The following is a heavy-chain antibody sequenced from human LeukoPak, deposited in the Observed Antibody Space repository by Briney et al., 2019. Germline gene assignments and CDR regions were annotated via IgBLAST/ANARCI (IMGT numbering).Heavy chain of an antibody. Sequence: SETLSLTCTVSRGSISSYYWSWIRQPPGKGLEWIGYIYYSGSTNYNPSLKSRVTISVDTSKNQFSLKLSSVTAADTAVYYCARIYYYDSSGYSTIYWYFDLWGRGTLVTVSS. V-gene: IGHV4-59*08. D-gene: IGHD3-22*01. CDR3: ARIYYYDSSGYSTIYWYFDL. J-gene: IGHJ2*01. CDR2: IYYSGST. CDR1: RGSISSYY.